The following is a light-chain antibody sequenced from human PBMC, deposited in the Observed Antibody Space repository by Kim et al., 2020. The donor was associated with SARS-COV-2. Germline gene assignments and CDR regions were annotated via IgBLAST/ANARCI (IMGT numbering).Light chain of an antibody. J-gene: IGLJ1*01. CDR1: SSDVGGQKY. CDR3: CSYTNSGTYV. V-gene: IGLV2-14*03. CDR2: DVT. Sequence: GQSITISGTGTSSDVGGQKYVSWYQQHPGKAPKLMIFDVTNRPSGISNRFSGSKSGNTASLTISGLRAEDEADYYCCSYTNSGTYVFGSGTKVTVL.